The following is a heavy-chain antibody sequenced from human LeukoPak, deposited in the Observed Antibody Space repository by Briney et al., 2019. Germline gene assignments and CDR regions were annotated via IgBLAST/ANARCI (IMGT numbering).Heavy chain of an antibody. CDR1: GGSFSGYY. CDR3: ARSYDY. CDR2: INHSGST. J-gene: IGHJ4*02. Sequence: SETLSLTCAVYGGSFSGYYWSWIRQPPGKGLEWIGEINHSGSTNYNPFLKSRVTISVDTSKNQFSLKLSSVTAADTAVYYCARSYDYWGQGTLVTVSS. V-gene: IGHV4-34*01.